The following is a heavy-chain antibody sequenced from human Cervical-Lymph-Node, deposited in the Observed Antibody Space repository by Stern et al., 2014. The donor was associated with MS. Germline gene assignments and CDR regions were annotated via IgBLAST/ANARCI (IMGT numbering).Heavy chain of an antibody. Sequence: EVHLVESGAEVKKPGDSLKISCKGSGYIFANYWIGWVRQMPGKGLEWTGIIYPGDSETRYNPSFHGQVTISADKSISTAYLQWSSLRESDTAIYYCARKDSSGYYSQIDNWGQGTLVTVSS. CDR3: ARKDSSGYYSQIDN. CDR2: IYPGDSET. D-gene: IGHD3-22*01. CDR1: GYIFANYW. V-gene: IGHV5-51*01. J-gene: IGHJ4*02.